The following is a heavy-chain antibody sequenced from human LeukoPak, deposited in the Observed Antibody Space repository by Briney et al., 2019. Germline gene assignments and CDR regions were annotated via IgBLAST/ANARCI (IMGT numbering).Heavy chain of an antibody. CDR2: IRCSGGRT. Sequence: GGSLRLSCAASGVTFSSDAMSWVSPAPGKGRGWVSAIRCSGGRTNYAGSVKGRFTISRDTSKNTLYLQMNSLRAEDTAVYYCAKDMGEDGSYYLDYWGQGTLITVSS. CDR1: GVTFSSDA. J-gene: IGHJ4*02. D-gene: IGHD1-26*01. CDR3: AKDMGEDGSYYLDY. V-gene: IGHV3-23*01.